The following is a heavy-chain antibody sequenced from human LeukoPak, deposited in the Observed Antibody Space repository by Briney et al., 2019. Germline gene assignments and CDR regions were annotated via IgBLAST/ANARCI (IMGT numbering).Heavy chain of an antibody. CDR3: ARDRLGPSFSVSHFDL. CDR2: INYNGAIT. CDR1: GFTFVDYG. J-gene: IGHJ4*02. D-gene: IGHD3-3*02. V-gene: IGHV3-20*04. Sequence: GGPLRLSCATSGFTFVDYGLSWVRRAPGKGLEWLCAINYNGAITDYAASVKGRFTISRDNAKNSLYLRMDSLRAEDTALYYCARDRLGPSFSVSHFDLWGQGTLVTVSS.